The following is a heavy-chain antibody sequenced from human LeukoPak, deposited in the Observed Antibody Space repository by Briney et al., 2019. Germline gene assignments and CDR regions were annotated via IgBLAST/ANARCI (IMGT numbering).Heavy chain of an antibody. D-gene: IGHD3-10*01. J-gene: IGHJ4*02. V-gene: IGHV3-53*01. CDR3: ARFNRDGE. CDR1: GFTVSSNY. CDR2: IYSGDSGGST. Sequence: PGGSLRLSCAASGFTVSSNYMSWVRQAPGKGLEWVSVIYSGDSGGSTYYADSVKGRFTISRDNAKNSLYLQMNSLRVEDTALYYCARFNRDGEWGQGALVTVSS.